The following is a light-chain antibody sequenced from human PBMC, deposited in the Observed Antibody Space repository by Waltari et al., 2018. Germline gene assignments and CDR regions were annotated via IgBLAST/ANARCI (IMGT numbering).Light chain of an antibody. V-gene: IGKV2-30*01. CDR3: MQGTHWPRT. CDR2: KVS. Sequence: QSLLYRDCYTNLYGFQQRPGQSHSSLIYKVSNRDPGVPDRFSGSGSGTDCTRKISRVEAEDVGVYYCMQGTHWPRTFGQGTNVEIK. CDR1: QSLLYRDCYTN. J-gene: IGKJ1*01.